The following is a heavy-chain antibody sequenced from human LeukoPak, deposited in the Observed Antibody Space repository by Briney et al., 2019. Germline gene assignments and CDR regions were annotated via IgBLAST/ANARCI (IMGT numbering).Heavy chain of an antibody. CDR1: GYTFTNYD. Sequence: GASVKVSCKASGYTFTNYDINWVRQATGQGLEWMGWMNPNSGNTAYAQKFQGRVTMTRNTSIGTAYMEVSSLRSEDTAVYYCARGTEYGDYVLYYYYMDVWGKGTTVTVSS. V-gene: IGHV1-8*01. CDR3: ARGTEYGDYVLYYYYMDV. CDR2: MNPNSGNT. J-gene: IGHJ6*03. D-gene: IGHD4-17*01.